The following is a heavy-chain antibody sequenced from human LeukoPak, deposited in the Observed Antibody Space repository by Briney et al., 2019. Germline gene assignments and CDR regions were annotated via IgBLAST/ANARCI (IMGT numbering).Heavy chain of an antibody. D-gene: IGHD6-6*01. CDR1: GGSITSSSHH. V-gene: IGHV4-39*07. CDR3: ARESSSSPDY. CDR2: IYYSGTT. J-gene: IGHJ4*02. Sequence: SETLSLTCTVSGGSITSSSHHWGWLRQPPGKGLEWIGSIYYSGTTYYKPSLRSRVTISVDTSKNQFYLGLTSVTAADSAMYYCARESSSSPDYWGQGTLVTVSS.